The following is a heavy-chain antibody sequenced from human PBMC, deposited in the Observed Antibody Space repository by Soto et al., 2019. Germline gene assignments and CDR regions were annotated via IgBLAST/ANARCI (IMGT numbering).Heavy chain of an antibody. Sequence: TLSLACTVSGGSVSDGDYWSWILQHPGKGLAWIGSISDSGSTSYNPSLKSRLTISVDTSKNQFSLNLRSLTSADAAVYYCARRDRSGFSSWLDTWGQGPLVNV. CDR2: ISDSGST. V-gene: IGHV4-31*03. CDR3: ARRDRSGFSSWLDT. D-gene: IGHD3-22*01. J-gene: IGHJ5*02. CDR1: GGSVSDGDY.